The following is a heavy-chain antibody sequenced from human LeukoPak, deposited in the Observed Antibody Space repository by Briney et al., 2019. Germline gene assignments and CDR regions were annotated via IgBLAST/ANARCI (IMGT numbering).Heavy chain of an antibody. D-gene: IGHD6-6*01. V-gene: IGHV1-69*04. CDR1: GYTLTELS. CDR2: IIPILGIA. CDR3: AREDGYSSSSGPGDY. J-gene: IGHJ4*02. Sequence: SVKVSCKVSGYTLTELSMHWVRQAPGQGLEWMGRIIPILGIANYAQKFQGRVTITADKSTSTAYMELSSLRSEDTAVYYCAREDGYSSSSGPGDYWGQGTLVTVSS.